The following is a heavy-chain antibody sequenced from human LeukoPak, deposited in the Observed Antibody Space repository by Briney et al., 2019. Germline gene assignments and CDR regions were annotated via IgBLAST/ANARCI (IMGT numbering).Heavy chain of an antibody. D-gene: IGHD5-24*01. CDR3: AREAHSRDGYNSGDGDFDH. V-gene: IGHV3-11*01. CDR1: GFTFSDYY. Sequence: GGSLRLSCAASGFTFSDYYMSWIRQAPGKGLEWVSYISSSGSTIYYADSVKGRFTISRDNAKNSLYLQMNSLRAEDTAVYYCAREAHSRDGYNSGDGDFDHWGQGTLVTVSS. CDR2: ISSSGSTI. J-gene: IGHJ4*02.